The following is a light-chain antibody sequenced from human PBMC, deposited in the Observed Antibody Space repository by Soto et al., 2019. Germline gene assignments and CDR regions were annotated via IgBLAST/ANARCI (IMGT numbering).Light chain of an antibody. CDR3: CSYAGSSTYV. CDR1: SGDVGSYNL. Sequence: QSALTQPASVSGSPGQSITISCTGTSGDVGSYNLVSWYQQHPGKAPKLMIYEVSKRPSGVSNRFSGSKSGNTASLTISGLQAEDEADYYCCSYAGSSTYVFETGTKLTVL. CDR2: EVS. V-gene: IGLV2-23*02. J-gene: IGLJ1*01.